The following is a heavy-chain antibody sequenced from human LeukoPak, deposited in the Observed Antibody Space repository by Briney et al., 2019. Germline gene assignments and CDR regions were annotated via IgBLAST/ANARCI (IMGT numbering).Heavy chain of an antibody. D-gene: IGHD2-2*01. V-gene: IGHV1-69*05. Sequence: SVKVSCKASGGTFSSYAISWVRQAPGQGLEWMGGIIPIFGTANYAQKFQGRVTMTRDTSTSTVYMELSSLRSEDTAVYYCARHCNGTRCYDPPLDHWGQGTLVTVSS. J-gene: IGHJ4*02. CDR1: GGTFSSYA. CDR3: ARHCNGTRCYDPPLDH. CDR2: IIPIFGTA.